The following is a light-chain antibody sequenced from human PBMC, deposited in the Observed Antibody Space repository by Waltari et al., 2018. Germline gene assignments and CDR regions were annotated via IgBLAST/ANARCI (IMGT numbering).Light chain of an antibody. CDR1: SGPSNFA. J-gene: IGLJ2*01. V-gene: IGLV4-69*01. CDR3: QTWGTGIQV. Sequence: QLVLTQSPSASASLGASVTLTCTLTSGPSNFAIPWHQQQPEKGPRYVMKRRSDGSHSKGDGIPDRFSGSSSGAERYLTISSLQSEDEADHYCQTWGTGIQVFGGGTKLTVL. CDR2: RRSDGSH.